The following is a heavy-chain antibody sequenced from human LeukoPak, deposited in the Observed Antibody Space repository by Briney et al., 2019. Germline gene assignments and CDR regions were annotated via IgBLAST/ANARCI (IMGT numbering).Heavy chain of an antibody. CDR1: GYTFTGYY. CDR3: ARDDEWELPQAGDY. D-gene: IGHD1-26*01. Sequence: VASVKVSCKASGYTFTGYYIHWVRQAPGQGLEWMGWINPNSGGTNYAQKFQGRVTMTRDTSISTAYMELSRLRSDDTAVYYCARDDEWELPQAGDYWGQGTLVTVSS. CDR2: INPNSGGT. V-gene: IGHV1-2*02. J-gene: IGHJ4*02.